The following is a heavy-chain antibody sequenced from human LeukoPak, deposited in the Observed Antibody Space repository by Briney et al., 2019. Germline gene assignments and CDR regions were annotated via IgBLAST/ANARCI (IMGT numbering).Heavy chain of an antibody. CDR1: GFIFNKYR. CDR3: ARDLPFDL. V-gene: IGHV3-7*03. Sequence: GGSLRLSCAASGFIFNKYRMTWVRQAPGEAPVWVANIKQNGGEIHYLDSVKGRFTISRDDAKNSLYLQMNSLRVEDTARYFCARDLPFDLWGQGTLVTVSS. CDR2: IKQNGGEI. J-gene: IGHJ4*02.